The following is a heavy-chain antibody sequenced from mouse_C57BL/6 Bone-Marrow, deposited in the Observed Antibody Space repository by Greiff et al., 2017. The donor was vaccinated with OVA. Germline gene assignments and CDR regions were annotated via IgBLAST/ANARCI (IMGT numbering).Heavy chain of an antibody. CDR3: ARARV. V-gene: IGHV1-81*01. J-gene: IGHJ2*01. Sequence: VQLQQSGAELARPGASVKLSCKASGYTFTNYGISWVKRSTGQGLEWIGEFYPSSGNTYYNEKFQGKATLPADKATSTAYMELRSLTAEDSSVYFCARARVWGQGTAVTVSS. CDR2: FYPSSGNT. CDR1: GYTFTNYG.